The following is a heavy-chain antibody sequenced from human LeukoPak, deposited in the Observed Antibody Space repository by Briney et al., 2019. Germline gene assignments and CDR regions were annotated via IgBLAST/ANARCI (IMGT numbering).Heavy chain of an antibody. CDR1: GYSFDTYW. Sequence: GESLKISCKTSGYSFDTYWIAWVRQMPGKGLEWVGNINPGDSDIRYSPTFQGQVTISVDKSTSTAYLQWSSLQATDTAMYFCARRHDYGFFFDYWGQGTLITVSS. CDR2: INPGDSDI. CDR3: ARRHDYGFFFDY. J-gene: IGHJ4*02. V-gene: IGHV5-51*01. D-gene: IGHD4-17*01.